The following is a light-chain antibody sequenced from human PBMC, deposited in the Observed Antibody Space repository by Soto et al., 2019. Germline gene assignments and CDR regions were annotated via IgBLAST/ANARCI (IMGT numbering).Light chain of an antibody. CDR1: QSVRRNS. J-gene: IGKJ5*01. CDR2: DAS. CDR3: QQYGGASIT. Sequence: TLLTQSPGTLSLSPGERAALSCRASQSVRRNSVAWYQQKPGQPPRLLIYDASTRATAIPDRFSGSGSETDFTLTITRLETDDFAVYYCQQYGGASITFGQGTRLEIK. V-gene: IGKV3-20*01.